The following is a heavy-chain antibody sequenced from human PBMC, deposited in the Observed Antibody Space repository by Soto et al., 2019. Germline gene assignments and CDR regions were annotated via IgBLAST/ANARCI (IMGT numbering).Heavy chain of an antibody. V-gene: IGHV3-64D*08. Sequence: GGSLRLSCSASGFTFSSYAMHWVRQAPGKGLEYVSAISSNGGSTYYADSVKGRFTISRDNSKNTLYLQMSSLRAEDTAVYYCVKGYSYGYGASYYYYGMDVWGQGTTVTVSS. CDR1: GFTFSSYA. D-gene: IGHD5-18*01. CDR3: VKGYSYGYGASYYYYGMDV. CDR2: ISSNGGST. J-gene: IGHJ6*02.